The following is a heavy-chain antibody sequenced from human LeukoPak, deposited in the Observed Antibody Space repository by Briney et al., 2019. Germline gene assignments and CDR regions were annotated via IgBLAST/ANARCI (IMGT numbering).Heavy chain of an antibody. CDR2: IYSGGST. J-gene: IGHJ4*02. D-gene: IGHD3-22*01. V-gene: IGHV3-66*01. CDR3: ARTRDYYDSSGHYYGPYYFDY. CDR1: GFTVSSNY. Sequence: GGSLRLSCAASGFTVSSNYMSWVRQAPGKGLEWVSVIYSGGSTYYADSVKGRFTISRDNSKNTLYLQMNSLRAEDTAVYYCARTRDYYDSSGHYYGPYYFDYWGQGTLVTVSS.